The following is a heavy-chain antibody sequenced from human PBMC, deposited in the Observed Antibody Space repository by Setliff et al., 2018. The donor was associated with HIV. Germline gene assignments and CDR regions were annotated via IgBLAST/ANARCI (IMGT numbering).Heavy chain of an antibody. CDR3: ARGELLYYYYYGMDV. CDR2: INHSGST. V-gene: IGHV4-34*01. D-gene: IGHD1-26*01. J-gene: IGHJ6*02. CDR1: GGSFSGYY. Sequence: PSETLSLTCAVYGGSFSGYYWSWIRQPPGKGLEWIGEINHSGSTNYNPSLKSRVNISVDTSKNQFSLKLSSVTAADTAVYYCARGELLYYYYYGMDVWGQGTTVTVSS.